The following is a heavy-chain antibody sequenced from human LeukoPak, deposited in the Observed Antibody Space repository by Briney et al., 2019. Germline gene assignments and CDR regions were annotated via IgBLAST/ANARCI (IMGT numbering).Heavy chain of an antibody. CDR2: ISSGSSYI. J-gene: IGHJ4*02. CDR3: ARDLYSSGWYSCFDY. V-gene: IGHV3-21*01. CDR1: GFTFSSYS. D-gene: IGHD6-19*01. Sequence: PGGSLRLSYAASGFTFSSYSMNWVRQAPGKGLEWVSSISSGSSYIYYADSVKGRFTISGDNAKNSLYLQMNSLRAEDTAVYYCARDLYSSGWYSCFDYWGQGTLVTVSS.